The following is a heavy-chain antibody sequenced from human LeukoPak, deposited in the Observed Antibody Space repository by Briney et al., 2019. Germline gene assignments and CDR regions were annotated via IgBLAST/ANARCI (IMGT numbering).Heavy chain of an antibody. CDR3: ARAPLGAPSLIGYFDY. CDR2: INHSGST. V-gene: IGHV4-34*01. D-gene: IGHD1-26*01. J-gene: IGHJ4*02. Sequence: SETLSLTCAVYGGSFSGYYWSWIRQPPGKGLEWIGEINHSGSTNYNPSLKSRVTMSVDTSENQFSLKLSSVTAADTALYYCARAPLGAPSLIGYFDYWGQGTLVTVSS. CDR1: GGSFSGYY.